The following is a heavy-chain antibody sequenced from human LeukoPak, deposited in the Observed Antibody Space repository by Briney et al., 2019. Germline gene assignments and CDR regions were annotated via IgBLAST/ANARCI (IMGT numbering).Heavy chain of an antibody. CDR3: AKDMGSGGSCYAFDI. V-gene: IGHV3-9*01. D-gene: IGHD2-15*01. CDR2: ISWNSGSI. Sequence: GGSLRLSCAASGFTFDDYAMHWVRQAPGKGLEWVSGISWNSGSIGYADPVKGRFTISRDNAKNSLYLQMNSLRAEDTALYYCAKDMGSGGSCYAFDIWGQGTMVTVSS. CDR1: GFTFDDYA. J-gene: IGHJ3*02.